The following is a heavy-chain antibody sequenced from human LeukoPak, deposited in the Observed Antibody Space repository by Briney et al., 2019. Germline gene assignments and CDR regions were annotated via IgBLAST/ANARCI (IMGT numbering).Heavy chain of an antibody. D-gene: IGHD3-3*01. CDR1: GFTFTIFG. J-gene: IGHJ3*02. V-gene: IGHV3-48*01. CDR3: ARTYDFGRGPPGDAFDN. CDR2: IDARSGIT. Sequence: PGGSLRLSCAASGFTFTIFGLNWVRQAPGKGPEWVSYIDARSGITYYADSVQGRFILSRDNARGSVFLQMDSLRVDDTAVYYCARTYDFGRGPPGDAFDNWGPGTWVIVSS.